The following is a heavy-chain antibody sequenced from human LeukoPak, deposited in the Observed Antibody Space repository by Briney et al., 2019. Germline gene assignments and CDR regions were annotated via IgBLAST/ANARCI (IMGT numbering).Heavy chain of an antibody. V-gene: IGHV4-38-2*02. CDR1: GYSISSGFY. J-gene: IGHJ5*02. CDR3: ARLTVGALIWFDP. CDR2: IYHSGTT. D-gene: IGHD1-26*01. Sequence: SETLSLTCSVSGYSISSGFYWGRIRQPPGKGLEWIGSIYHSGTTYKNPSLKSRLTISVDTSKNQFSLKLNTVTASDTAVYYCARLTVGALIWFDPWGQGTLVTVSS.